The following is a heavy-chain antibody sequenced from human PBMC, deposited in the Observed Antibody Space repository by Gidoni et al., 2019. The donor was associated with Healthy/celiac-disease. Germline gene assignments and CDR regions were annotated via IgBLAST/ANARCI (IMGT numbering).Heavy chain of an antibody. D-gene: IGHD3-3*01. CDR2: IKSKTDGGTT. J-gene: IGHJ6*02. Sequence: GGGLVKPGGSLRLSCAASGFTFRNAWTSWVRQAPGKGLEWVGRIKSKTDGGTTDYAAPVKGRFTISRDDSKNTLYLQMNSLQTEDTAVYYCTTVLLHDFWSGYPYYYYGMDVWGQGTTVTVSS. CDR3: TTVLLHDFWSGYPYYYYGMDV. V-gene: IGHV3-15*01. CDR1: GFTFRNAW.